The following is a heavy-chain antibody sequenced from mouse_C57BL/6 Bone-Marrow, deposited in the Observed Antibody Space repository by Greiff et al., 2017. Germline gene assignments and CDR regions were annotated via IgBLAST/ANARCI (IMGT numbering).Heavy chain of an antibody. V-gene: IGHV1-64*01. CDR3: ARDYSSSFYWDFGV. Sequence: VQLQQPGAELVKPGASVKLSCKASGYTFTSYWMHWVKQRPGQGLEWIGKIYPNSGSTNYNEKFKSKATLTVDKSSSTAYMQLSSLTSEDSAVYYCARDYSSSFYWDFGVRGTATTVTDS. D-gene: IGHD1-1*01. CDR1: GYTFTSYW. CDR2: IYPNSGST. J-gene: IGHJ1*03.